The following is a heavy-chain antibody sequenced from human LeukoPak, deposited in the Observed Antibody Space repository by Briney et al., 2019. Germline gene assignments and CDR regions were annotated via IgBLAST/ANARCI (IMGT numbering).Heavy chain of an antibody. CDR2: ISAYHGNS. V-gene: IGHV1-18*01. CDR3: ARSGRGTYYYFDL. D-gene: IGHD1-26*01. Sequence: ASVKVSCKASGYNFTSYGITWVRQAPGQGLEWMGWISAYHGNSQYAQKFQGRVTMSIDTSTSTTYMELRSLRFDDTAVYYCARSGRGTYYYFDLWGQGTLVSVSS. CDR1: GYNFTSYG. J-gene: IGHJ4*02.